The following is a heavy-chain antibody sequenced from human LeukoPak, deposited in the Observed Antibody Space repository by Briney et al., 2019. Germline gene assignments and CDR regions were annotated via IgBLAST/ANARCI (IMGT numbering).Heavy chain of an antibody. CDR1: GFTFSSYA. D-gene: IGHD4-11*01. V-gene: IGHV3-48*02. CDR3: ARVSSSAYSFLYY. CDR2: ISSSSSTI. Sequence: GGSLRLSCAASGFTFSSYAMSWVRQAPGKGLEWVSYISSSSSTIYYADSVKGRFTISRDNAKNSLYLQMNSLRDEDTAVYYCARVSSSAYSFLYYWGQGTLVTVSS. J-gene: IGHJ4*02.